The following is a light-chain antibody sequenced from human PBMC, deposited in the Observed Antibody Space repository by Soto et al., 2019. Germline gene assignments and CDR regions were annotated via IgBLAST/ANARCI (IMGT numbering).Light chain of an antibody. CDR1: QSVSSSY. J-gene: IGKJ3*01. V-gene: IGKV3-20*01. CDR3: QQYDLGFT. Sequence: EIVLTQSPGTLSLSPGERATLSCRASQSVSSSYLAWYQQKPGQAPRLLIYGASSRATGIPDRFSGSGSGTDFTLTISRLEPEDFAVYYCQQYDLGFTFGPGTKVDIK. CDR2: GAS.